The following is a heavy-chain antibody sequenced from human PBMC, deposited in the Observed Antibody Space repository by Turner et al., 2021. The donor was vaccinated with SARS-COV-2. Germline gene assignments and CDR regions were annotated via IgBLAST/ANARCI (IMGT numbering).Heavy chain of an antibody. CDR3: ATEGYCSSTSCYRGQYYYYGMDV. CDR2: IIPIFGTA. D-gene: IGHD2-2*02. V-gene: IGHV1-69*01. Sequence: QVQLVQSGADTKNPGSSVKVSSKASGGRFISYAITWVRQAPGQGLEWMGGIIPIFGTANYAQKFKGRVTITADDSTSTAYMELSSLRSEDTAVYYGATEGYCSSTSCYRGQYYYYGMDVWGQGTTVTVSS. J-gene: IGHJ6*02. CDR1: GGRFISYA.